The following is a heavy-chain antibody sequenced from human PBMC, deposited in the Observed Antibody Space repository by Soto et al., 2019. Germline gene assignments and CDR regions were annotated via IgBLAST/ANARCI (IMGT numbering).Heavy chain of an antibody. CDR2: INPNSGGT. V-gene: IGHV1-2*02. J-gene: IGHJ6*02. CDR3: ARGGGLWSGYSDYYYYGMDV. D-gene: IGHD3-3*01. CDR1: GYTFTGYY. Sequence: ASVKVSCKASGYTFTGYYMHWVRQAPGQGLEWMGWINPNSGGTNYAQKFQGRVTMTRDTSISTAYMELSRLRSDDTAVYYCARGGGLWSGYSDYYYYGMDVWGQGTTVTVSS.